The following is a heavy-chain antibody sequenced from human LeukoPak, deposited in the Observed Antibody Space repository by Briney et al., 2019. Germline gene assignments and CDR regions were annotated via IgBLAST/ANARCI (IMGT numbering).Heavy chain of an antibody. Sequence: GGSLRLSCAASGFAFSDYYMNWIRQAPGKGLEWVSYITSSSSYTNYADSVEGRFTTSRDNAKNSLYLQMNSLRAEDTAVYYCVRGAGDLGYWGQGTLVTVSS. V-gene: IGHV3-11*06. CDR1: GFAFSDYY. D-gene: IGHD2-21*02. J-gene: IGHJ4*02. CDR3: VRGAGDLGY. CDR2: ITSSSSYT.